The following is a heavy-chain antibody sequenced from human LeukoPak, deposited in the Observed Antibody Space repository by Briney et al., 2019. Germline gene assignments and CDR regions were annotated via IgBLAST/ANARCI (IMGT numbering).Heavy chain of an antibody. Sequence: PGGSLRLSCAASGFTFSSYEMSWVRQAPGKGLEWVSYISSSGSTTHYADSVKGRFTVSRDNAKNSLYLQMDSLRAEDTAVYYCAREGRSAGYCSGGSSYYFDYWGQGILVTVSS. V-gene: IGHV3-48*03. CDR2: ISSSGSTT. CDR3: AREGRSAGYCSGGSSYYFDY. D-gene: IGHD2-15*01. CDR1: GFTFSSYE. J-gene: IGHJ4*02.